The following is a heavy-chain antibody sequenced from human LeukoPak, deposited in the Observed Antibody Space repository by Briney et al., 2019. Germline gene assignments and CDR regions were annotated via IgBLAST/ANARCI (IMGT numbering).Heavy chain of an antibody. Sequence: GGSLRLSCEAAGFTFRSYAMNWVRQAPGKGLEWIAVISFDENDKYYADPVKGRFTLSRDNSKNTVFLQMNSLRTEGTAVYYCVLFNYRGNSGDFWGQGTLVTVSS. J-gene: IGHJ4*02. CDR1: GFTFRSYA. CDR3: VLFNYRGNSGDF. D-gene: IGHD4-23*01. V-gene: IGHV3-30*01. CDR2: ISFDENDK.